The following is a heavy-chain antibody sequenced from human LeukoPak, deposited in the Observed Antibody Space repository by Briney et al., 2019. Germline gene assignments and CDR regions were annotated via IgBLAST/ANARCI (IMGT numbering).Heavy chain of an antibody. V-gene: IGHV5-51*01. CDR1: GYSFTSNW. CDR2: IYPGDSDT. D-gene: IGHD6-13*01. CDR3: ARPAIAAAGSGFDI. J-gene: IGHJ3*02. Sequence: GESLKISCKGSGYSFTSNWIGWVRQMPGKGLECMGIIYPGDSDTKYSPSFQGQVTISADKSISTAYLQWSSLKASDTAIYYCARPAIAAAGSGFDIWGQGTMVTVSS.